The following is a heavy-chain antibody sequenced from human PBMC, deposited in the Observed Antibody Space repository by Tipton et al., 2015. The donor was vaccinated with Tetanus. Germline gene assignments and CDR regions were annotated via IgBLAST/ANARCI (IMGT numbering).Heavy chain of an antibody. Sequence: TLSLTCSVSGDSVTNNNYYWAWIRQPPGKGLEWIGNVYYSAGAYYKSSLKSRATISVDRSKNQFSLRLTSVTAADTAVYYCARVFTRGYTYGTTFDYWGQGTLVTVSS. CDR2: VYYSAGA. CDR1: GDSVTNNNYY. D-gene: IGHD5-18*01. CDR3: ARVFTRGYTYGTTFDY. J-gene: IGHJ4*02. V-gene: IGHV4-39*01.